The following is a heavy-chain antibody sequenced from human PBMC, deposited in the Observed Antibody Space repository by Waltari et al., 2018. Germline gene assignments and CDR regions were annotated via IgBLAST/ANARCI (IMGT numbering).Heavy chain of an antibody. J-gene: IGHJ4*02. CDR1: GDSVSSNSGA. Sequence: QVQLQQSGPGLVKPSQTLSLTCAISGDSVSSNSGAWNWVRQSPARGLEWLGRTYYRSKWYFDYAVSVNSRITINPDTSKNQFSLQLNSVTPDDTAVYYCTRGWELEYWGQGTLVTVSS. D-gene: IGHD1-26*01. V-gene: IGHV6-1*01. CDR2: TYYRSKWYF. CDR3: TRGWELEY.